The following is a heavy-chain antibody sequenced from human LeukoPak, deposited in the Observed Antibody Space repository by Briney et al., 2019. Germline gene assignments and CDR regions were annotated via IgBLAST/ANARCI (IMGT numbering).Heavy chain of an antibody. D-gene: IGHD2-21*02. CDR3: ANGGLVYCGGDCYSGTDY. J-gene: IGHJ4*02. V-gene: IGHV3-30*18. Sequence: PGRSLRLSCAASGFTFSSYGMHWVRQAPGKGLEWVAVISYDGSNKYYADSVKGRFTISRDNSKNTLYLQMNSLRAEDTAVYYCANGGLVYCGGDCYSGTDYWGQGTLVTVSS. CDR2: ISYDGSNK. CDR1: GFTFSSYG.